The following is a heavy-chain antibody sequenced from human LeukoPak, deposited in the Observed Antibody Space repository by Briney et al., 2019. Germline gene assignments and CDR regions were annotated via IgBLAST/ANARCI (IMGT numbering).Heavy chain of an antibody. J-gene: IGHJ6*03. CDR3: ARMGAAPSYYYYMDV. CDR1: GFTFSSYS. Sequence: GGSLRLSCAASGFTFSSYSMNWVRQAPGKGLEWVSSISSSSSYIYYADSVKGRFTISRDNAKNSLYLQMNSLRAEDTAVYYCARMGAAPSYYYYMDVWGKGTTVTVSS. V-gene: IGHV3-21*01. D-gene: IGHD1-26*01. CDR2: ISSSSSYI.